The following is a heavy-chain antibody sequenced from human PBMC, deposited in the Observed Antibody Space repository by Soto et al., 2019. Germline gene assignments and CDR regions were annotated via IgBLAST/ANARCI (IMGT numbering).Heavy chain of an antibody. CDR3: ASLAIAAAGTRSNWFDP. CDR1: GFTFSSYA. J-gene: IGHJ5*02. D-gene: IGHD6-13*01. V-gene: IGHV3-30-3*01. Sequence: QVQLVESGGGVVQPGRSLRLSCAASGFTFSSYAMHWVRQAPGKGLEWVAVISYDGSNKYYADSVKGRFTISRDNSKNTLYLQMNSRRADDTAVYYCASLAIAAAGTRSNWFDPWGQGTLVTVSS. CDR2: ISYDGSNK.